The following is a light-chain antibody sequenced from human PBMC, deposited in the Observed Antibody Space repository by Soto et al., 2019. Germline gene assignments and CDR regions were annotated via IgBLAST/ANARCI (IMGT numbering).Light chain of an antibody. Sequence: EIVMAQSPATLSVSPGDTATLFCRASQSVSSYLAWYQQKPGQAPRLLIYGASSRATGIPDRFSGSGSGTDFTLTISRLEPEDFAVYYCQQYGSSPALTFGGGTKVDIK. V-gene: IGKV3-20*01. CDR1: QSVSSY. CDR2: GAS. CDR3: QQYGSSPALT. J-gene: IGKJ4*01.